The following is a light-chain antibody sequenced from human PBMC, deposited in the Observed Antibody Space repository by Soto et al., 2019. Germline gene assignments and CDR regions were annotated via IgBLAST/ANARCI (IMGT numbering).Light chain of an antibody. CDR3: QHYNNWPTWT. V-gene: IGKV3-11*01. CDR1: QSVSSY. J-gene: IGKJ1*01. CDR2: GAS. Sequence: EIVLTQSPATLSLSPVEIATLSCRASQSVSSYLAWYQQKPGQAPRLLIYGASSRATGIPDRFSGSGSGTDFTLTISRLEPEDFAVYYCQHYNNWPTWTFGQGTKVDIK.